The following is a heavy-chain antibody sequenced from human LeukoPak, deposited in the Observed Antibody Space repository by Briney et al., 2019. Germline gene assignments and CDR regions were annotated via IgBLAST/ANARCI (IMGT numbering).Heavy chain of an antibody. CDR3: ARYRTVTTSFDY. Sequence: GGSLRLSCAASGFTLSDYYMSWIRQAPGKGLEWVSYISSSSTYTNYADSVMGRFTISRDNAKNSLYLQMTSLRAEDTAVYYCARYRTVTTSFDYWGQGTLVTVSS. D-gene: IGHD4-17*01. CDR2: ISSSSTYT. V-gene: IGHV3-11*03. J-gene: IGHJ4*02. CDR1: GFTLSDYY.